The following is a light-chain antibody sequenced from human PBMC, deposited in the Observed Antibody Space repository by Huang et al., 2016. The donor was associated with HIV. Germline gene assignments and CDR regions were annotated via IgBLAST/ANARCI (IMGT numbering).Light chain of an antibody. V-gene: IGKV3-20*01. CDR1: ETVTSGY. Sequence: EIVLTQSPGTLSLSPGERATLSCRASETVTSGYLAWDQQKPGQAPRLLIFGSATRATGIPDRVTGRGSGTDFTLTITRLEREDFAMFYCQQYGGSPRTFGQGTKLELK. CDR3: QQYGGSPRT. J-gene: IGKJ2*01. CDR2: GSA.